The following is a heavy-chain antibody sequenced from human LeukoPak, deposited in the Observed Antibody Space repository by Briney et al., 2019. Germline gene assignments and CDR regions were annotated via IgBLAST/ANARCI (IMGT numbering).Heavy chain of an antibody. CDR1: GYTFTGYY. D-gene: IGHD4-4*01. Sequence: ASVKVSCKASGYTFTGYYMHWVRQAPGQGLEWMGWINPNSGGTNYAQKFQGRVAMARDTSISTAYMELSRLRSDDTAIFYCTVTAGAFDIWGQGTMVTVSS. CDR3: TVTAGAFDI. CDR2: INPNSGGT. J-gene: IGHJ3*02. V-gene: IGHV1-2*02.